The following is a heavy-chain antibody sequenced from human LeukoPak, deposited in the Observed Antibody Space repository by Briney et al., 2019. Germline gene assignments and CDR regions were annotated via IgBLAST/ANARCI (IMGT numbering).Heavy chain of an antibody. D-gene: IGHD6-6*01. CDR2: INHSGST. J-gene: IGHJ4*02. Sequence: SETLSLTCAVCGGSFSGYYWSWIRQPPGKGLEWIGEINHSGSTNYNPSLKSRVTISVDTSKNQFSLKLSSVTAADTAVYYCARVWQLDYFDYWGQGTLVTVSS. CDR1: GGSFSGYY. CDR3: ARVWQLDYFDY. V-gene: IGHV4-34*01.